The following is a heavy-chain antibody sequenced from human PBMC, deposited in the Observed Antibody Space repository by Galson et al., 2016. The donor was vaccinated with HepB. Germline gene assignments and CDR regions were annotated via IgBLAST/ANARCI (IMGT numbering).Heavy chain of an antibody. CDR2: ISYDGSNK. D-gene: IGHD2-2*02. CDR1: GLTFGSYA. CDR3: ARDADIVKVPAAIRADY. V-gene: IGHV3-30*04. Sequence: SLRLSCAASGLTFGSYAMHWVRQAPGKGLEWVAVISYDGSNKYYADPVKGRFTISRDNSKNTLYLQMNSLRAEDTAVYYCARDADIVKVPAAIRADYWGQGTLVTVSS. J-gene: IGHJ4*02.